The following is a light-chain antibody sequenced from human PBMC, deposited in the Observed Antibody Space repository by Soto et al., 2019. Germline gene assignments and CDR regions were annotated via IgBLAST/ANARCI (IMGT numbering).Light chain of an antibody. CDR2: DND. V-gene: IGLV1-51*01. CDR3: GAWDTSLSARV. CDR1: SSNIGNNY. J-gene: IGLJ1*01. Sequence: QSVPTQPPPVSSTPGQQYTISCSGRSSNIGNNYLSWYQQLPGTAPKLLIYDNDKRSSGIPDRFSGSKSGTSATLGITGLQTGDEADDYCGAWDTSLSARVFGTGTKVTVL.